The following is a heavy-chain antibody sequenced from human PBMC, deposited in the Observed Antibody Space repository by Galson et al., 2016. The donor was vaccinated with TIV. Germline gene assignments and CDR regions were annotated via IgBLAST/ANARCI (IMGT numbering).Heavy chain of an antibody. J-gene: IGHJ4*02. Sequence: TLSLTCTVTGGSITGGGHYWSWIRQPPGQGLESLAYMTYTGTAYYNPSLKSRVTISVDTSENQFYLTLIFVTAADTAVYYCARGSGYSYAIDYWGQGTPVSVSS. D-gene: IGHD5-18*01. CDR2: MTYTGTA. CDR1: GGSITGGGHY. CDR3: ARGSGYSYAIDY. V-gene: IGHV4-30-4*01.